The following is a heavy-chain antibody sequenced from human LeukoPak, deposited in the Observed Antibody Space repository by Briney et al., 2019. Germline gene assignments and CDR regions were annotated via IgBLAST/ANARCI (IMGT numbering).Heavy chain of an antibody. CDR2: ISSSSSTI. CDR1: GFTFSSYS. V-gene: IGHV3-48*02. CDR3: ARVRIAAAGPISYYFDS. J-gene: IGHJ4*02. Sequence: PGGSLRLSCAASGFTFSSYSMNWVRQAPGKGLEWVSYISSSSSTIYYADSVKGRFTISRDNAKNSLYLQMNSLRDEDTAVYYCARVRIAAAGPISYYFDSWGQGTLVTVSS. D-gene: IGHD6-13*01.